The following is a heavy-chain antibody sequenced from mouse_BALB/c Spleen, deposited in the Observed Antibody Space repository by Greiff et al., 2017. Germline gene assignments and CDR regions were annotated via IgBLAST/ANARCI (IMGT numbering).Heavy chain of an antibody. CDR1: GYSITSGYY. V-gene: IGHV3-6*02. D-gene: IGHD2-10*02. J-gene: IGHJ4*01. CDR3: ARDGEYGNYVGAMDY. CDR2: ISYDGSN. Sequence: DVQLQESGPGLVKPSQSLSLTCSVTGYSITSGYYWNWIRQFPGNKLEWMGYISYDGSNNYNPSLKNRISITRDTSKNQFFLKLNSVTTEDTATYYCARDGEYGNYVGAMDYWGQGTSVTVSS.